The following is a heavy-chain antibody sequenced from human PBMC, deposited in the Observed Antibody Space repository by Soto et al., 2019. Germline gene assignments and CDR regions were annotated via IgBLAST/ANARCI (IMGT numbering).Heavy chain of an antibody. V-gene: IGHV3-30-3*01. D-gene: IGHD6-6*01. CDR3: ASERSHSSSPYFDY. Sequence: QVQLVESGGGVVQPGRSVRLSCAASGFTFSNYAMHWVRQAPGKGLEWVAVISYDGSNKYYADSVKGRFTISRDNSKNTVYLQMNSLRAEDTAVYYCASERSHSSSPYFDYWGQGTLVTVSS. J-gene: IGHJ4*02. CDR2: ISYDGSNK. CDR1: GFTFSNYA.